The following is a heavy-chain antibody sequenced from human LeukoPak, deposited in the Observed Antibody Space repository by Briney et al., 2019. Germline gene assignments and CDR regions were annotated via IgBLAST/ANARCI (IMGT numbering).Heavy chain of an antibody. V-gene: IGHV4-59*01. J-gene: IGHJ5*02. CDR1: GGXISSYY. D-gene: IGHD2-15*01. CDR2: IYYSGST. Sequence: SETLSLTCTVSGGXISSYYCSWIRQPPGKGLEWIGYIYYSGSTNYNPSLKSRVTISVDTSKNQFSLKLSSVTAADTALYYCARDRGYCSGGSCYSRAWFDPWGQGTLVSVSS. CDR3: ARDRGYCSGGSCYSRAWFDP.